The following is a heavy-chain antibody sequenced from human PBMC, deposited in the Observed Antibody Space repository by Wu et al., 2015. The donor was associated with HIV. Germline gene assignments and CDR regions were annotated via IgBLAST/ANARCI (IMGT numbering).Heavy chain of an antibody. V-gene: IGHV1-24*01. D-gene: IGHD6-13*01. J-gene: IGHJ5*02. CDR1: GYTLSKIS. CDR2: FDPEEGET. CDR3: ASGILVHGSERWFDP. Sequence: QVQLVQSGAEVKKPGASVKVSCKISGYTLSKISMHWVRQAPGKGPEWMGGFDPEEGETIYAQNFQGRVTMTEDISTDTAYLELRSLRSEDTAVYFCASGILVHGSERWFDPVGPREPLVTVSS.